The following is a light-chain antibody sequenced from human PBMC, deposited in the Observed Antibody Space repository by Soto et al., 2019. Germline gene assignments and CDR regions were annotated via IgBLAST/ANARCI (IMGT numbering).Light chain of an antibody. CDR3: QQRSNWPST. CDR1: QSVSGY. Sequence: EIVLTQSPATLSLSPGERATLSCRASQSVSGYLAWYQQKPGQAPRLLMYDASNSATGIPARFSGSGSGTDFTLTISSLEPEDFADYYCQQRSNWPSTFGGGTKVEIK. V-gene: IGKV3-11*01. J-gene: IGKJ4*01. CDR2: DAS.